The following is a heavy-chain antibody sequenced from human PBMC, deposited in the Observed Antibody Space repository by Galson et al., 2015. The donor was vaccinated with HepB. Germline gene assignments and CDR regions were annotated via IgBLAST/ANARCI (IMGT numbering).Heavy chain of an antibody. Sequence: QSGAEVKKPGESLKISCKGSGYSFTSYWIGWVRQMPGKGLEWLGIIYPGDSDSRYSPAFQGQVTISADRSISAAYLQWSSLKASDTAMYYCARRSHFYDNSDLYTFDIWGQGTMVTVSS. CDR2: IYPGDSDS. V-gene: IGHV5-51*01. CDR3: ARRSHFYDNSDLYTFDI. D-gene: IGHD3-22*01. J-gene: IGHJ3*02. CDR1: GYSFTSYW.